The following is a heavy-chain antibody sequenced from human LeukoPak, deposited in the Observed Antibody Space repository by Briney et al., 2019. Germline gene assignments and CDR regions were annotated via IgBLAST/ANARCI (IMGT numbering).Heavy chain of an antibody. Sequence: SETLSLTCTVSGGSISSYYWSWIRQPPGKGLEWIGYIYYSGSTNYNPSLKSRVTISVDTSKNQFSLKLSSVTAADTAVYYCARDFGVVIPDAFDIWAQGTMVTVSP. CDR3: ARDFGVVIPDAFDI. CDR1: GGSISSYY. J-gene: IGHJ3*02. D-gene: IGHD3-3*01. V-gene: IGHV4-59*01. CDR2: IYYSGST.